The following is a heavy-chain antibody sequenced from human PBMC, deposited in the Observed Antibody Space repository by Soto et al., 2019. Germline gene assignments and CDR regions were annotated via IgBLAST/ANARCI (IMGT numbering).Heavy chain of an antibody. CDR3: TKDPDFDY. CDR1: GVFFSSYG. J-gene: IGHJ4*02. V-gene: IGHV3-30*18. CDR2: ISYDGRVK. Sequence: QVQLVESGGGVVQPGTSLRLSCAASGVFFSSYGMHWVRQAPGKGLEWVAAISYDGRVKYYADSVKGRFTISRENSKNTVYLQMNSLRAEDTAVYYCTKDPDFDYWGQGTLVTVSS.